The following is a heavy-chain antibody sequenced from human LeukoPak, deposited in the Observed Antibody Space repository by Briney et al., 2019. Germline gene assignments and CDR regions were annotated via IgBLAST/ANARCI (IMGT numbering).Heavy chain of an antibody. V-gene: IGHV4-59*01. J-gene: IGHJ4*02. CDR2: IYDSGST. D-gene: IGHD5-12*01. CDR1: GGSISSYY. CDR3: ARIGGWGYSGYDYYFDY. Sequence: PSETLSLTCTVSGGSISSYYWSWIRQPPGKGLEWIGNIYDSGSTNYNPSVRSRVTISVDTSKKKFSLKLSSVTAADTAVYYCARIGGWGYSGYDYYFDYWGQGTLVTVSS.